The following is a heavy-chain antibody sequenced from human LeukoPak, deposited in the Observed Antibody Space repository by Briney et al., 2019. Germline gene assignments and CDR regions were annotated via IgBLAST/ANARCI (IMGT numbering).Heavy chain of an antibody. D-gene: IGHD1-26*01. J-gene: IGHJ4*02. CDR3: ARTRSSGGYSGADY. CDR1: GFTFDSHG. Sequence: GGSLRLSCAASGFTFDSHGMTWVRQAPGKGLEWVSGLNWNGGSTGYADSLQGRFTISRNNAKNSLYLQMTSLRAEDTALYYCARTRSSGGYSGADYWGQGTLVTVSS. V-gene: IGHV3-20*04. CDR2: LNWNGGST.